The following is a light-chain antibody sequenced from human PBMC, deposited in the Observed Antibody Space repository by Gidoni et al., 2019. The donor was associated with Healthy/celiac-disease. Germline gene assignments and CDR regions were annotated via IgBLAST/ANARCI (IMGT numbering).Light chain of an antibody. V-gene: IGLV1-47*02. J-gene: IGLJ3*02. CDR2: SNN. Sequence: QSVLTQPPSASGTHGQRVTISCSGSSSNIGSNYVYWYQQLPGTAPKLLIYSNNQRPSGVPDRFSGSKSGTSASLAISGLRSEDEADYYCAAWDDSLSGPVFGGGTKLTVL. CDR3: AAWDDSLSGPV. CDR1: SSNIGSNY.